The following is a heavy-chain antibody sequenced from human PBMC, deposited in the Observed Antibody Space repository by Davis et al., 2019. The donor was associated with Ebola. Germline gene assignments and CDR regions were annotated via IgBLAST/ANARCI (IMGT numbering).Heavy chain of an antibody. J-gene: IGHJ5*02. V-gene: IGHV4-39*01. CDR3: ARQVDDNWFDP. CDR2: IYYSGNT. Sequence: PSETLSLTCTVSGGSISSISFSWGWIRQPPGRGLEWIGSIYYSGNTYYNPSLNSRVTISVDTSKNQFSLQLSSVTAADTAVYYCARQVDDNWFDPWGQGTLVTVSS. CDR1: GGSISSISFS. D-gene: IGHD2-2*01.